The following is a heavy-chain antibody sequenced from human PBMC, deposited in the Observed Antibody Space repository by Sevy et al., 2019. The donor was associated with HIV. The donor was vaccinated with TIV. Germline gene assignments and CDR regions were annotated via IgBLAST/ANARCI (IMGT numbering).Heavy chain of an antibody. J-gene: IGHJ6*02. CDR2: IYPGDSDT. Sequence: GESLKISCKGSGYSFTSYWIGWVRQMPGKGLEWMGIIYPGDSDTRYSPSFQGQVTISADKSISTAYLQWSSLKASDTAIYYCARLASDYYYGMDVWGQGTTVTVS. V-gene: IGHV5-51*01. CDR3: ARLASDYYYGMDV. CDR1: GYSFTSYW.